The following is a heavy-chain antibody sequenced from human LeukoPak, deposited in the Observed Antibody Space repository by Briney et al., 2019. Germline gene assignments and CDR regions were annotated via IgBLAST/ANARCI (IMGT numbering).Heavy chain of an antibody. CDR1: GFTFSSYW. D-gene: IGHD4-17*01. J-gene: IGHJ6*04. CDR3: ARDHRDYVFMDV. Sequence: PGGSLRLSCAASGFTFSSYWMHWVRQAPGKGLVWVSRINSDGSSTSYADSVKGRFSISRDNAKNTLYLQMNSLRAEDTAVYYCARDHRDYVFMDVWGKGTTVTISS. V-gene: IGHV3-74*01. CDR2: INSDGSST.